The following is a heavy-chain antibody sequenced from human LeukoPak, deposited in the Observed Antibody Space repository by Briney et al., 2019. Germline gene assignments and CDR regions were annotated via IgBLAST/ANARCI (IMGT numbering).Heavy chain of an antibody. V-gene: IGHV4-31*03. CDR2: IYYSGST. CDR3: ARDVFTMIVAGSYNLFDP. CDR1: GGSISSGGYY. D-gene: IGHD3-22*01. J-gene: IGHJ5*02. Sequence: SETLSLTRTVSGGSISSGGYYWSWIRQHPGKGLEWIGYIYYSGSTYYNPSLKSRVTISVATSKNQFSLKLSSVTAADTALYYCARDVFTMIVAGSYNLFDPWGQGTLVTVSS.